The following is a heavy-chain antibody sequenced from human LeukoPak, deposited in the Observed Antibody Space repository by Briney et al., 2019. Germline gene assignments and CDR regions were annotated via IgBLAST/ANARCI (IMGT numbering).Heavy chain of an antibody. D-gene: IGHD3-9*01. CDR2: INTNTGNP. V-gene: IGHV7-4-1*02. CDR3: AREWMNTRYFDWLFFDAFDI. J-gene: IGHJ3*02. CDR1: GYTFTSYA. Sequence: GASVKVSCKASGYTFTSYAMNWVRQAPGQGLEWMGWINTNTGNPTYAQGFTGRFVFSLDTSVSTAYLQISSLEAEDTAVYYCAREWMNTRYFDWLFFDAFDIWGQGTMVTVSS.